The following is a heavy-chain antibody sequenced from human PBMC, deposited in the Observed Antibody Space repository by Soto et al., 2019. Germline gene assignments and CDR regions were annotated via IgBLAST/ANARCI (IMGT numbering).Heavy chain of an antibody. CDR1: GGTFSSYA. Sequence: QVQLVQSGAEVKKPGSSVKVSCKASGGTFSSYAISWVRQAPGQGLEWMGGIIPIFGTANYAQKFQGRVPITADESTRTAYMELSSLRSEDTAVYYCVAHSSSWTRHFDYWGQGTLVTVSS. CDR2: IIPIFGTA. CDR3: VAHSSSWTRHFDY. J-gene: IGHJ4*02. V-gene: IGHV1-69*01. D-gene: IGHD6-13*01.